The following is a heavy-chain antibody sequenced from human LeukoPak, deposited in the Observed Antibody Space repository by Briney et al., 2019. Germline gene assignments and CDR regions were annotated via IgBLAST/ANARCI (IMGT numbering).Heavy chain of an antibody. J-gene: IGHJ3*02. D-gene: IGHD1-26*01. CDR2: INPKNGVT. CDR1: GYTFTGNY. V-gene: IGHV1-2*02. Sequence: ASVKVSCKASGYTFTGNYVHWMRQAPGQGLEWMGWINPKNGVTNYAQDFQGRVTMTRETSISTAYTELSRLTSDDTAVYYCARGGVGSFDIWGQGTMVTVSS. CDR3: ARGGVGSFDI.